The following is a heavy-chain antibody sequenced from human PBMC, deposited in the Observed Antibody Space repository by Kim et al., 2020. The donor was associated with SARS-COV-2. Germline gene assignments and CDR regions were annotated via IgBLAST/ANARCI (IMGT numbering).Heavy chain of an antibody. CDR3: ARDKAFGRGSGGY. V-gene: IGHV1-18*01. D-gene: IGHD2-8*02. J-gene: IGHJ4*02. Sequence: YAQKLQGRVTMTTDTSTSTAYMELRSLRSDDTAVYYCARDKAFGRGSGGYWGQGTLVTVSS.